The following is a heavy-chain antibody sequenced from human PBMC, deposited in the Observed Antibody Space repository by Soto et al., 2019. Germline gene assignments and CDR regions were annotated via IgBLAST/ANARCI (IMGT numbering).Heavy chain of an antibody. Sequence: EVQLVESGGGLVKPGGSLRLSCAASGFTFSNAWMNWVRQAPGKGLEWVGRIKSKTDGGTTDYAAPVKGRFTISRDDSKNTLYLQMNSLKTEDTAVYYCRRASMVRGAIFDHWGQGTLVTVSS. CDR3: RRASMVRGAIFDH. CDR2: IKSKTDGGTT. CDR1: GFTFSNAW. J-gene: IGHJ4*02. D-gene: IGHD3-10*01. V-gene: IGHV3-15*07.